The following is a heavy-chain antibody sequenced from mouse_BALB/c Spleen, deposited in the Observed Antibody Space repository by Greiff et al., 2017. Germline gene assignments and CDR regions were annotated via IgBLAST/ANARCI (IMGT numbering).Heavy chain of an antibody. Sequence: EVKLMESGPGLVKPSQSLSLTCTVTGYSITSDYAWNWIRQFPGNKLEWMGYISYSGSTSYNPSLKSRISITRDTSKNQFFLQLNSVTTEDTATYYCALIYYGSSYYFDYWGQGTTLTVSS. CDR2: ISYSGST. CDR3: ALIYYGSSYYFDY. J-gene: IGHJ2*01. CDR1: GYSITSDYA. D-gene: IGHD2-2*01. V-gene: IGHV3-2*02.